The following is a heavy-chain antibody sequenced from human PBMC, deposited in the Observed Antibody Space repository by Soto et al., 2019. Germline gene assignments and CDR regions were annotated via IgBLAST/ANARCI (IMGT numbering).Heavy chain of an antibody. CDR1: GGTFSSYT. V-gene: IGHV1-69*02. D-gene: IGHD3-10*01. CDR2: IIPILGIA. CDR3: ARRGVTGDAFDI. J-gene: IGHJ3*02. Sequence: QVQLVQSGAEVKKPGSSVKVSCKASGGTFSSYTISWVRQAPGQGLEWMGRIIPILGIANYAQKFQGRVTITADKPTSTAYMELSSLRSEDTAVYYCARRGVTGDAFDIWGQGTMVTVSS.